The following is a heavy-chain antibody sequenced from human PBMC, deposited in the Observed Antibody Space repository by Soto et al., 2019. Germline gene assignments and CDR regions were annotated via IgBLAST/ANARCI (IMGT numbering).Heavy chain of an antibody. CDR3: ARDYKRGVVGPYYDYGMDV. CDR1: GGSISSGGYY. CDR2: IYYSGST. D-gene: IGHD3-3*01. V-gene: IGHV4-31*03. Sequence: QVQLQESGPGLVKPSQTLSLTCTVSGGSISSGGYYWSWIRQHPGKGLEWIGYIYYSGSTYYNPSLKSRVTVSVDTSKNQFSLKLSSVTAADTAVYYCARDYKRGVVGPYYDYGMDVWGQGTTVTVSS. J-gene: IGHJ6*02.